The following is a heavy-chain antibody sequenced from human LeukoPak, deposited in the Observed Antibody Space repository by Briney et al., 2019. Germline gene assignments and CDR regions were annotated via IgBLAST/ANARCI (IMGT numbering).Heavy chain of an antibody. J-gene: IGHJ5*02. CDR1: GGSISSGSYY. D-gene: IGHD2-15*01. CDR3: ARRYCSGGSCPFDP. CDR2: IYYDGST. Sequence: KPSETLSLTCTVSGGSISSGSYYWGWIRQPPGKGLEWIGNIYYDGSTYYNPSLKSRVTISVDTSKNQFSLKLNSVTAADTAVYFCARRYCSGGSCPFDPWGQGTLVTVSS. V-gene: IGHV4-39*01.